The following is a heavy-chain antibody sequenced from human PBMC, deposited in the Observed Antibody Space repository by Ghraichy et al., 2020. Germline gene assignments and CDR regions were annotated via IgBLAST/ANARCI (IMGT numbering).Heavy chain of an antibody. CDR2: ISGSGLST. J-gene: IGHJ4*02. D-gene: IGHD1-26*01. V-gene: IGHV3-23*01. Sequence: GGSLRLSCAASGVTLNNYVVSWVRQAPGKGLEWVAHISGSGLSTYYGDSVRGRFSISRDNSKNTLYLQMNSLRAEDTAVYYCAKYLSWPGGSDFWGPGTLVTVSS. CDR1: GVTLNNYV. CDR3: AKYLSWPGGSDF.